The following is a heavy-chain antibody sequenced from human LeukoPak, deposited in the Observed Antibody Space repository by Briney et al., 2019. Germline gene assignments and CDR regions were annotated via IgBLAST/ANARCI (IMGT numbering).Heavy chain of an antibody. D-gene: IGHD5-18*01. CDR1: GGSISSYY. Sequence: PSETLSLTCTVSGGSISSYYWSWIRQPPGKGLEWIGYIYYSGSTNYNPSLKSRVTISVDTSKNQFSLKLSSVTAADTAVYYCARNVDTANSDYWGQGTLVTVSS. J-gene: IGHJ4*02. CDR2: IYYSGST. CDR3: ARNVDTANSDY. V-gene: IGHV4-59*01.